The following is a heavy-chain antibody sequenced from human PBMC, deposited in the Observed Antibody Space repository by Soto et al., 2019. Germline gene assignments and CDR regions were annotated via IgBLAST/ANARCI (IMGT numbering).Heavy chain of an antibody. V-gene: IGHV1-18*01. J-gene: IGHJ5*02. CDR2: ISAYNGNT. Sequence: QVQLVQSGAEVKKPGASVKVSCKASGYTFTSYGISWVRQAPGQGLEWMGWISAYNGNTTYAQKLQGRVTMTTDTSTSTAYMERRSLRSDDTAVYYCARGPPRIAAAGTVWFDPWGQGTLVTVSS. CDR3: ARGPPRIAAAGTVWFDP. CDR1: GYTFTSYG. D-gene: IGHD6-13*01.